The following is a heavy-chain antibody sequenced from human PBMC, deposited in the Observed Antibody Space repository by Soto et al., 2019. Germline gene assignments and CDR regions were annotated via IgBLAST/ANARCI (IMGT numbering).Heavy chain of an antibody. V-gene: IGHV4-30-4*08. CDR1: GDSIGSTDSY. D-gene: IGHD6-25*01. CDR3: ARGGSGWAEYFQH. J-gene: IGHJ1*01. CDR2: IYYTGGT. Sequence: QVQLQESGPGLVEPSQTLSLTCTVSGDSIGSTDSYWSWIRRPPGKGLEWIGYIYYTGGTFYNPSLKSRLTLSLEPSNNQFSLTLTSVTAADTGMYYCARGGSGWAEYFQHWGQGTLVAVSS.